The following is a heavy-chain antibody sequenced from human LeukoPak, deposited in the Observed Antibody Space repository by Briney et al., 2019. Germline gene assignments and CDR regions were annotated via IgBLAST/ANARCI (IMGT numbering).Heavy chain of an antibody. V-gene: IGHV3-74*01. Sequence: ARSRRLSCAASGFTLSTNWMHWVRPAAGKGLVWVSRIISDGSTNYADSVKSRLTISRDNAKNTLSLQMNSLRPEDTGVYYCARAPSEIGGYYPEYFRHWGQGTLVTVSS. CDR2: IISDGST. CDR1: GFTLSTNW. CDR3: ARAPSEIGGYYPEYFRH. J-gene: IGHJ1*01. D-gene: IGHD3-22*01.